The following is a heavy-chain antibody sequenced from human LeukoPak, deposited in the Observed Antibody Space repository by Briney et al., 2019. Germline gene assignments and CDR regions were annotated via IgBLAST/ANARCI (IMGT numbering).Heavy chain of an antibody. V-gene: IGHV4-4*02. CDR3: ARAGGIAVAYFDY. Sequence: ASETLSLTCAVSGGSISSSNWWSWLRQPPGKGLEWIGEIYHSGSTNYNPSLKSRVTISVDKSKNQFSLKLSSVTAADTAVYYCARAGGIAVAYFDYWGQGTLVTVSS. CDR1: GGSISSSNW. D-gene: IGHD6-19*01. CDR2: IYHSGST. J-gene: IGHJ4*02.